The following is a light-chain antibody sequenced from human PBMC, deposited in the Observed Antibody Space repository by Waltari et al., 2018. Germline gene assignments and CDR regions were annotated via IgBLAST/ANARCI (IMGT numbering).Light chain of an antibody. CDR3: QQYDNWLGT. CDR1: QSIRSN. J-gene: IGKJ1*01. CDR2: GAS. V-gene: IGKV3-15*01. Sequence: EIVMTQSPATLSVFPGERATLYCRASQSIRSNLAWYQHKPGQAPRPLIYGASTRAHGIPARFSGSGSGTEFTLTISSLQSEDFAVYFCQQYDNWLGTFGQGTKVEIK.